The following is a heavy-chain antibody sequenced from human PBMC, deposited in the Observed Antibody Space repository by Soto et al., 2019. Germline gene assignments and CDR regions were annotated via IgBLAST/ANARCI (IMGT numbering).Heavy chain of an antibody. CDR1: GVTFTNHT. CDR2: ISSSSSFR. CDR3: SRDPPLSVLVVVATDDF. Sequence: EVQLVESGGGLVKPGGSLRLSCAASGVTFTNHTLNWVRQAPGKGLEWVSSISSSSSFRNYADSVKGRFSSSRDNDKNLVYLQMDRLRAEETSVYYCSRDPPLSVLVVVATDDFWGQGTLVTVSS. J-gene: IGHJ4*02. V-gene: IGHV3-21*02. D-gene: IGHD2-21*01.